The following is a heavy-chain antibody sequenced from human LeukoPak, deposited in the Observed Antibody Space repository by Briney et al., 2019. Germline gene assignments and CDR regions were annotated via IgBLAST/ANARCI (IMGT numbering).Heavy chain of an antibody. J-gene: IGHJ4*02. CDR2: ISGAGGSI. V-gene: IGHV3-23*01. CDR1: GFTFSSYS. Sequence: GGSLRLSCAASGFTFSSYSMNWVRQAPGKGLEWVSGISGAGGSINYGDSVKGRFTISTDNSKNTLFLQVSGLRAEDTAVYYCAKGQEFLEWIYDYWGQGTLVTVSS. CDR3: AKGQEFLEWIYDY. D-gene: IGHD3-3*01.